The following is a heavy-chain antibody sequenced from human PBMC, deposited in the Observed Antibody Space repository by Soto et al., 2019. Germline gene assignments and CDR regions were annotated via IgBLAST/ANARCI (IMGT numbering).Heavy chain of an antibody. D-gene: IGHD1-1*01. CDR3: AKASWRYRYPIHX. V-gene: IGHV3-43*01. CDR1: GFTFDDYT. Sequence: GSLRLSCAASGFTFDDYTMHWVRQAPGKGLEWVSLISWDGGSTYYADSVKVRFTISRENSKNSLYLQMNSLRTEDTALYYCAKASWRYRYPIHXWGQVTLVTVSX. CDR2: ISWDGGST. J-gene: IGHJ4*02.